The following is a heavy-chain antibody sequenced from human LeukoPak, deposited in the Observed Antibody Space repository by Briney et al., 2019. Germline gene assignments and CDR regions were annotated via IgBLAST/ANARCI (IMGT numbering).Heavy chain of an antibody. J-gene: IGHJ6*02. D-gene: IGHD3-3*01. Sequence: SETLSLTCTVSGGSISSYYWSWIRQPPGKGLEWIGYIYYSGSTNYNPPLKSRVTISVDTSKNQFSLKLSSVTAADTAVYYCARDGLYDFWRTTEPHGMDVWGQGTTVTVSS. CDR1: GGSISSYY. CDR3: ARDGLYDFWRTTEPHGMDV. CDR2: IYYSGST. V-gene: IGHV4-59*01.